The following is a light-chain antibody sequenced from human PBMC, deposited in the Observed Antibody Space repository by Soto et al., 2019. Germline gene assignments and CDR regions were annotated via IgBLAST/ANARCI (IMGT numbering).Light chain of an antibody. CDR1: SSDVGGYNY. CDR3: SSYTSSSTPYV. J-gene: IGLJ1*01. Sequence: SALTQPASVSGSPGQSIPISCTGTSSDVGGYNYVSWYQQHPGKAPKLIIYEVSNRPSGVSNRFSGSKSGNTASLTISGLQAEDEADYYCSSYTSSSTPYVFGTGTKVTVL. CDR2: EVS. V-gene: IGLV2-14*01.